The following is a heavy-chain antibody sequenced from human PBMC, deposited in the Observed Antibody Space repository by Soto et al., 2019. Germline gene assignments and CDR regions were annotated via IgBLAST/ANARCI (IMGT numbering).Heavy chain of an antibody. V-gene: IGHV3-30-3*01. J-gene: IGHJ5*02. CDR1: GFTFSSYA. D-gene: IGHD4-17*01. CDR3: ARDYGDYVGWFDP. CDR2: ISYDGSNK. Sequence: QVQLVGSGGGVVQPGRSLRLSCAASGFTFSSYAMHWVRQAPGKGLEWVAVISYDGSNKYYADSVKGRFTISRDNSKNTLYLQMNSLRAEDTAVYYCARDYGDYVGWFDPWGQGTLVTVSS.